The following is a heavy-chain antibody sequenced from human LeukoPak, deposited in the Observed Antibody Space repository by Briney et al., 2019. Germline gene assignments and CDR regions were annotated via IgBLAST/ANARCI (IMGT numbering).Heavy chain of an antibody. D-gene: IGHD6-19*01. J-gene: IGHJ4*02. V-gene: IGHV3-23*01. CDR3: AKALGSGWYVKRFDY. CDR1: GFTFSSYA. Sequence: GGSLRLSCAASGFTFSSYAMSWVRQAPGKGLEWVPAISGSGGSTYYADSVEGRFTISRDNSKNTLYLQMNSLRAEDTAVYYCAKALGSGWYVKRFDYWGQGTLVTVSS. CDR2: ISGSGGST.